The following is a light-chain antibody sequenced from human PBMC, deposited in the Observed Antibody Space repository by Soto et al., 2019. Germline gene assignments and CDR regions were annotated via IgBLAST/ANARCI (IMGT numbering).Light chain of an antibody. Sequence: DIQMTQSPPSLSASVGDSVTITCRSSQTINNYLNWYQQKPGQAPQLLIHTTSTLQSGAPSRFSGSGSGTDYTLTNNSLQPEDFATYYCQQTNTSPLTFGQGTKVDIK. CDR2: TTS. CDR1: QTINNY. J-gene: IGKJ1*01. CDR3: QQTNTSPLT. V-gene: IGKV1-39*01.